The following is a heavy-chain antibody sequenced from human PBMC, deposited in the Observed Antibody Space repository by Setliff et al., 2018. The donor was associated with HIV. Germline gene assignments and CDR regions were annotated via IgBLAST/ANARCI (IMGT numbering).Heavy chain of an antibody. J-gene: IGHJ2*01. Sequence: VASVKVSCKASGYTFTSYTIHWVRQAPGQRLEWMGWINTGNANTKYSQKFQDRVTITRDTSASTAYMELSSLRSEDTAVYYCARDGRVLLWFGELAWYFDLWGRGTLVTVSS. D-gene: IGHD3-10*01. CDR1: GYTFTSYT. CDR3: ARDGRVLLWFGELAWYFDL. CDR2: INTGNANT. V-gene: IGHV1-3*04.